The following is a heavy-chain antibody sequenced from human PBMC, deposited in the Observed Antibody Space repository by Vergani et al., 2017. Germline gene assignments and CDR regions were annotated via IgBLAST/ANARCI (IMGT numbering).Heavy chain of an antibody. CDR2: IYTSGST. CDR1: GGSISSYY. D-gene: IGHD2-15*01. V-gene: IGHV4-4*07. CDR3: AREHCSGGSCYSDY. J-gene: IGHJ4*02. Sequence: QVQLQESGPGLVKPSETLSLTCTVSGGSISSYYWSWIRQPAGKGLEWIGRIYTSGSTNYNPSLKSRVTMSVDTSKNQFSLKLSSVTAADTAVYYCAREHCSGGSCYSDYWGQGTLVTVSS.